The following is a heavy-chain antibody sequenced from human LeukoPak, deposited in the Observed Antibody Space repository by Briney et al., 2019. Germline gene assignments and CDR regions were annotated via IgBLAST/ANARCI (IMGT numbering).Heavy chain of an antibody. D-gene: IGHD3-3*01. CDR3: ARDLSGGDFWSGYWNRYYYYYYMDV. CDR2: ISAYNGNT. CDR1: GGTFSSYA. V-gene: IGHV1-18*01. J-gene: IGHJ6*03. Sequence: GASVKVSCKASGGTFSSYAISWVRQAPGQGLEWMGWISAYNGNTNYAQKLQGRVTMTTDTSTSTAYMELRSLRSDDTAVYYCARDLSGGDFWSGYWNRYYYYYYMDVWGKGTTVTVSS.